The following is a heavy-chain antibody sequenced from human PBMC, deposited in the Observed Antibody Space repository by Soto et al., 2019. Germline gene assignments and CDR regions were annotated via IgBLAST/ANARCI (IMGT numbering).Heavy chain of an antibody. CDR1: GGSISSGGYC. V-gene: IGHV4-31*03. CDR3: ARSGYSYGPNPLLY. J-gene: IGHJ4*02. Sequence: SETLPHTCTVSGGSISSGGYCWSWIRKHPGKGLEWIGYIYYSGSTYYNPSLKSRVTISVDTSKNQFSLKLSSVTAADTAVYYCARSGYSYGPNPLLYWGQGTLVTVSS. CDR2: IYYSGST. D-gene: IGHD5-18*01.